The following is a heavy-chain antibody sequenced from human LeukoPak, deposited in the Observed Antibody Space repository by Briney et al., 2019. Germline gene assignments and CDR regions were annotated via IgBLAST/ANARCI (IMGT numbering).Heavy chain of an antibody. CDR3: ARHRQQLPLLIDY. CDR1: GGSISSGSYY. Sequence: PSETLSLTCTVSGGSISSGSYYWSWIRQPAGKGLEWIGRIYTSGSTNYNPSLKSRVTISVDTSKNQFSLKLSSVTAADTAVYYCARHRQQLPLLIDYWGQGTLVTVSS. D-gene: IGHD6-13*01. V-gene: IGHV4-61*02. J-gene: IGHJ4*02. CDR2: IYTSGST.